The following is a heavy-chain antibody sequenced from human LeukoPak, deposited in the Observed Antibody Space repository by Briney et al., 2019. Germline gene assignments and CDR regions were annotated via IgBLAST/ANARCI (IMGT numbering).Heavy chain of an antibody. CDR1: GGSISSSSYY. D-gene: IGHD1-26*01. Sequence: PSETLSLTCTVSGGSISSSSYYWGWIRQPPGKGLEWIGSIYYSGSTYYNPSLKSRVTISVDTSKNQFSLKLSFVTAADTAVYYCARPSSGSYSDYWGQGTLVTVSS. V-gene: IGHV4-39*01. CDR2: IYYSGST. CDR3: ARPSSGSYSDY. J-gene: IGHJ4*02.